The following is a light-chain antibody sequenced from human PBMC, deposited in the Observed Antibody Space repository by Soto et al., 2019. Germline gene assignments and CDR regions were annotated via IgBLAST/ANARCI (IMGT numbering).Light chain of an antibody. CDR3: QQYDNLPLT. CDR2: DAS. Sequence: DIQMTQSPSTLSASVGDRVTITCRASQSIGTWVAWYQQTPGKPPKLLISDASNLELGVPSKLSGTGFGTDFSFTIINLQPEDIATYDCQQYDNLPLTFGGGTKVDIK. V-gene: IGKV1-33*01. CDR1: QSIGTW. J-gene: IGKJ4*01.